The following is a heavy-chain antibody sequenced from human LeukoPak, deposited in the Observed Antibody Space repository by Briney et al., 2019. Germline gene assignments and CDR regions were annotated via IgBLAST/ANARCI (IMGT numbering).Heavy chain of an antibody. D-gene: IGHD6-6*01. Sequence: ASVKVSCKASGYTFTSYGISWVRQAPGQGLEWMGWISAYNGNTNYAQKLQGRVTMTTDTFTSTAYMELRSLRSDDTAVYYCARDEEQLTRYDYWGQGTLVTVSS. CDR3: ARDEEQLTRYDY. V-gene: IGHV1-18*01. CDR2: ISAYNGNT. J-gene: IGHJ4*02. CDR1: GYTFTSYG.